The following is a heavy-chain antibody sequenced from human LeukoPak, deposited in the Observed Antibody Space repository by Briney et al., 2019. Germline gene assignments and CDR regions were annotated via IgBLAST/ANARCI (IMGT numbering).Heavy chain of an antibody. CDR3: ARAVQLERPPPLIGYYYMDV. V-gene: IGHV1-2*02. CDR1: GYTFTGYY. Sequence: ASVKVSCQASGYTFTGYYMHWVRQAPGQGLEWMGWINPNSGGTNYAQKFQGRVTMTRDTSISTAYMELSRLRSDDTAVYYCARAVQLERPPPLIGYYYMDVWGKGTTVTVSS. J-gene: IGHJ6*03. D-gene: IGHD1-1*01. CDR2: INPNSGGT.